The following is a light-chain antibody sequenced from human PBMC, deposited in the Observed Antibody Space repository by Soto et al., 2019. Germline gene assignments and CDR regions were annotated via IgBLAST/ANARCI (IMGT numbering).Light chain of an antibody. J-gene: IGKJ1*01. CDR3: QQYNSYSWT. CDR1: QSISSY. Sequence: DIQMTQSPSTLSASVGDRVTITCRASQSISSYLAWYQQKPGKAPKLLIYKASSLESGVPSRFSGSGSGTDFTLTVSSLQPDDFATYYCQQYNSYSWTFGQGTKVEIK. CDR2: KAS. V-gene: IGKV1-5*03.